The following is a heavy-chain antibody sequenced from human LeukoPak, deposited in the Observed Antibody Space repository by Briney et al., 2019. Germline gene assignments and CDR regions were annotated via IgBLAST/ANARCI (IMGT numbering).Heavy chain of an antibody. J-gene: IGHJ4*02. D-gene: IGHD6-19*01. CDR2: ISGSGGST. CDR3: AKTRIAVAGPYYFDY. Sequence: GGSLRLSCAASGFTFSSYAMSWVRQAPGKGLEWVSAISGSGGSTYYADSVKGRFTISRGNSKNTLYLQMNSLRAEDTAVYYCAKTRIAVAGPYYFDYWGQGTLVTVSS. CDR1: GFTFSSYA. V-gene: IGHV3-23*01.